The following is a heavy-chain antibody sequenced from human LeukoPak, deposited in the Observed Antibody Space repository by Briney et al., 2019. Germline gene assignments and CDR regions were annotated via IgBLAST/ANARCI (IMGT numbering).Heavy chain of an antibody. Sequence: GGSLRLSCAASGFTFSSCDVSWVRQAPGKGLEWVSGISSSGANTHYADSVRGRFTISRDNSNNTLYLQMASLRAEDTAIYYCAKGSSMWFGILVNYFDYLGQGTLVTVSS. CDR3: AKGSSMWFGILVNYFDY. V-gene: IGHV3-23*01. CDR2: ISSSGANT. J-gene: IGHJ4*02. D-gene: IGHD3-10*01. CDR1: GFTFSSCD.